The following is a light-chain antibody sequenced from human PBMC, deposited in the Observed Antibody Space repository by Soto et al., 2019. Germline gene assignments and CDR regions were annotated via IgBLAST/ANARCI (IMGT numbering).Light chain of an antibody. V-gene: IGLV1-40*01. Sequence: QSVLTQPPSVSGAPGQRVTISCTGSSSNIGAGSAVHWYQQLPGTAPKLLMSDNNNRPSGVPDRFSGSKSGTSASLAITGLQAEDEADYYCQSYDNRLSGYVFGSGTKLTV. CDR3: QSYDNRLSGYV. CDR2: DNN. CDR1: SSNIGAGSA. J-gene: IGLJ1*01.